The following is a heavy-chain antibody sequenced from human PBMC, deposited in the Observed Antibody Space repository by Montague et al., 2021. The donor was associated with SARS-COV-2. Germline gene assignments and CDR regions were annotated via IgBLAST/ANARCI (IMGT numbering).Heavy chain of an antibody. CDR1: GVSINEYF. CDR3: VSGRDGSYSHFHF. J-gene: IGHJ1*01. D-gene: IGHD4-11*01. Sequence: SETLSLTCTVSGVSINEYFWTWIRQTPGKGLEWIGYMFFNRGPIHNASLKNRVTISLDTSKSQVSLRLTSVTAADTAVYFCVSGRDGSYSHFHFWGQGALVTVSS. CDR2: MFFNRGP. V-gene: IGHV4-59*01.